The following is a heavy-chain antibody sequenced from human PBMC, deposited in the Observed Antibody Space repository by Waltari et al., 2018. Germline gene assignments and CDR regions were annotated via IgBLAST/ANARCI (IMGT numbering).Heavy chain of an antibody. CDR1: GFTFRSYS. J-gene: IGHJ4*02. V-gene: IGHV3-21*01. CDR3: VRSTSWRYYFDT. Sequence: DVQLVESGGGMVKPGGSLRLPCAASGFTFRSYSMHWVRQAPGKGLEWVASISSGGTYIYYTYSVKGRFTISRGSVTDSLYLQMNSLRVEDTATYFCVRSTSWRYYFDTWGQGTLVAVSS. CDR2: ISSGGTYI. D-gene: IGHD6-13*01.